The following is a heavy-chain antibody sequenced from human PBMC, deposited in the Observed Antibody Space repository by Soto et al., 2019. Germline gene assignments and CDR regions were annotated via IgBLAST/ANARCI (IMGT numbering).Heavy chain of an antibody. CDR3: ARDLGYCSSTSCYISQIYYYYGMDV. J-gene: IGHJ6*02. V-gene: IGHV1-69*01. CDR2: IIPIFGTA. D-gene: IGHD2-2*02. Sequence: QVQLVQSGAEVKKPGSSVKVSCKASGGTFSSYAISWVRQAPGQWLEWMGGIIPIFGTANYAQKFQGRVTITADESTSTAYMELSSLRSEYTAVYYCARDLGYCSSTSCYISQIYYYYGMDVWGQGTTVTVSS. CDR1: GGTFSSYA.